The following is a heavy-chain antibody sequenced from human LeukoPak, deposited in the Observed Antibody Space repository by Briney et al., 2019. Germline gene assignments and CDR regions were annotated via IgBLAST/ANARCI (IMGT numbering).Heavy chain of an antibody. CDR1: GFTFSYYG. J-gene: IGHJ5*02. D-gene: IGHD3-10*01. CDR3: AKDLMRDRWFGES. V-gene: IGHV3-30*02. CDR2: IRYDGNDK. Sequence: QPGRSLRLSCAASGFTFSYYGMHWVRQAPGKGLEWVAFIRYDGNDKLYADSVKGRFTISRDTSKNTLYLQMNSLRTEDTAVYYCAKDLMRDRWFGESWGQGTLVTVSS.